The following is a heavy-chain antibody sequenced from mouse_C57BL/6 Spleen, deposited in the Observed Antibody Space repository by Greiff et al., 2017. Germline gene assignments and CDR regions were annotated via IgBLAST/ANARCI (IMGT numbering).Heavy chain of an antibody. CDR2: IHPNSGST. Sequence: VQLQQPGAELVKPGASVKLSCKASGYTFTSYWMHWVKQRPGQGLEWIGMIHPNSGSTNYNEKFKSKATLTVDKSSSTAYMQLSSLTSEDSAVYYCAREGYSKGFDYWGQGTTLTVSS. V-gene: IGHV1-64*01. CDR1: GYTFTSYW. CDR3: AREGYSKGFDY. D-gene: IGHD2-5*01. J-gene: IGHJ2*01.